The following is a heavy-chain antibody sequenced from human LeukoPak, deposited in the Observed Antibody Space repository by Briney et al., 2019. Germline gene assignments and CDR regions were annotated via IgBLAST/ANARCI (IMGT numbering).Heavy chain of an antibody. J-gene: IGHJ6*04. CDR3: ARCWLAAAPSYYYYYDMDV. CDR2: ISYDGSNK. CDR1: GFTFSSYA. V-gene: IGHV3-30*04. D-gene: IGHD6-13*01. Sequence: PGGSLRLSCAASGFTFSSYAMHWVRQAPGKGLEWVAVISYDGSNKYYADSVKGRFTISRDNSKNTLYLQMNSLRAEDTAVYYCARCWLAAAPSYYYYYDMDVWGKGTTVTVSS.